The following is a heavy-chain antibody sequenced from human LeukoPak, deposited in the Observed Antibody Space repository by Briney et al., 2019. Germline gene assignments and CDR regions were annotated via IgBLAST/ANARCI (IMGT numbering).Heavy chain of an antibody. J-gene: IGHJ4*02. CDR3: ARGPGGEPDY. CDR1: GYTFTSYY. V-gene: IGHV1-46*01. D-gene: IGHD2-21*01. CDR2: INPSGGST. Sequence: GASVKVSCKASGYTFTSYYIHWVRQAPGQGLEWMGFINPSGGSTSYAQDFQGRVTMTSDTSTSTVYMELSSLRSEDPAIYYCARGPGGEPDYWGQGTLVAVSS.